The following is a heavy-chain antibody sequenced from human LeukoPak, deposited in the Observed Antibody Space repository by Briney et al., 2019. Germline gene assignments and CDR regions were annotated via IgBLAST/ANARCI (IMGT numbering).Heavy chain of an antibody. CDR3: AKDQWLVQYYYYYGMDV. CDR1: GFTFSSYA. J-gene: IGHJ6*02. CDR2: ISGSGGST. D-gene: IGHD6-19*01. V-gene: IGHV3-23*01. Sequence: GGSLRLSCAASGFTFSSYAMSWVRQAPGKGLEWVSAISGSGGSTYYADSVKGRFTISRDNSKNTLYLQMNSLRAEDTAVYYCAKDQWLVQYYYYYGMDVWGQGTTVTVSS.